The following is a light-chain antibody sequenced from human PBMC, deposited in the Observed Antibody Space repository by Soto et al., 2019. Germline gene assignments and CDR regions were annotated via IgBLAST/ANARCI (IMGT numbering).Light chain of an antibody. J-gene: IGKJ5*01. CDR2: GAS. Sequence: EIVYTQSPGTLSLSPGERATLSCRASQSVSSSYLAWYQQKPGQAPRLLIYGASSRATGIPDRFSGSGSGTDFTLTISRLEPEDFAVYYCQQYDSSPSITFGQGTRLEIK. CDR3: QQYDSSPSIT. V-gene: IGKV3-20*01. CDR1: QSVSSSY.